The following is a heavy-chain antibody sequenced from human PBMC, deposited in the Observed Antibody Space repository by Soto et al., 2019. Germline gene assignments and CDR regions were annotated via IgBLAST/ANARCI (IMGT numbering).Heavy chain of an antibody. CDR3: ATTPHITGRLNWFDP. CDR2: FDPEDGET. V-gene: IGHV1-24*01. J-gene: IGHJ5*02. D-gene: IGHD1-20*01. Sequence: ASVTVACKSWGYRLTELSMPWLRQSPGKGLEWMGGFDPEDGETIYTQKFQGRVTMTEDTSTDTAYMELSSLRSEDTAVYYCATTPHITGRLNWFDPWGQGTLVTVSS. CDR1: GYRLTELS.